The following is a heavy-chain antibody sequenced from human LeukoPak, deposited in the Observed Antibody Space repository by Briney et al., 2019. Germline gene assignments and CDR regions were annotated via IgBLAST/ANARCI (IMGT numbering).Heavy chain of an antibody. J-gene: IGHJ4*02. CDR2: ISGSGGST. CDR3: ARAGRGYYDSYYFDY. D-gene: IGHD3-10*01. Sequence: PGGSLRLSCAASGFTFSSYAMSWVRQAPGKGLEWVSAISGSGGSTYYADSVKGRFTISRDNAKNTLYLQMNSLRAEDTAVYYCARAGRGYYDSYYFDYWGQGTLVTVSS. CDR1: GFTFSSYA. V-gene: IGHV3-23*01.